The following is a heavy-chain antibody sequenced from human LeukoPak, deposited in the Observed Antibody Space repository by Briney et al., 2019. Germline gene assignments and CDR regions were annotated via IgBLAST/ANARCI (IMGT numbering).Heavy chain of an antibody. CDR3: ARRGEGPIGGIGY. Sequence: GESLKISCKGSGYSFGYYWIGWVRQMPGEGLEWMGIIHPGDSNTRYSPSFQGQVTISAQKSITTAYLQWSSLKASDTAMYYCARRGEGPIGGIGYWGQGTLFTVSS. CDR2: IHPGDSNT. CDR1: GYSFGYYW. V-gene: IGHV5-51*01. J-gene: IGHJ4*02. D-gene: IGHD3-10*01.